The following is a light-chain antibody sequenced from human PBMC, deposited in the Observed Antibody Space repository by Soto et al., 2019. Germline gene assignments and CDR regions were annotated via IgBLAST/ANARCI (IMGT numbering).Light chain of an antibody. V-gene: IGKV4-1*01. CDR3: QQYYRTPLT. CDR1: QSVFYSPNNKNY. J-gene: IGKJ4*01. Sequence: DIVMTLSPGSRAGCRVEKATITCTSSQSVFYSPNNKNYLAWYQQKPGRPPKLLIYWASTRESGVPARFSGSGSDTDFTLTSSSLQAQDVAVYYCQQYYRTPLTFGGGTNVDI. CDR2: WAS.